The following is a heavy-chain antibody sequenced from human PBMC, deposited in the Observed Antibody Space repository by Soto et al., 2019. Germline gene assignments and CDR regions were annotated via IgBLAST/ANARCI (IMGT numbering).Heavy chain of an antibody. J-gene: IGHJ6*02. CDR1: GDSVSSNSAA. Sequence: SQTLSLTCAISGDSVSSNSAAWNWIRQSPSRGLEWLGRTYYRSKWYNDYAVSVKSRITINPDTSKNQFSLQLNSVTPEDTAVYYCARSLGLAAAADYYYYGMDVWGQGTTVTVSS. CDR3: ARSLGLAAAADYYYYGMDV. D-gene: IGHD6-13*01. V-gene: IGHV6-1*01. CDR2: TYYRSKWYN.